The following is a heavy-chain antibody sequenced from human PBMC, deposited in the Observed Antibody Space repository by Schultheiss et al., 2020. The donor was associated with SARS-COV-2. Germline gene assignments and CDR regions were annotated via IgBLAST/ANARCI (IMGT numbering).Heavy chain of an antibody. D-gene: IGHD6-13*01. CDR3: ARVSRHGYSSSWPHFDY. CDR1: GFIFSDCA. Sequence: GGSLRLSCAASGFIFSDCAMTWVRQAPGKGLEWVSGISGSGDTTYFADSVKGRFIISRDNAKNSLYLQMNSLRAEDTAVYYCARVSRHGYSSSWPHFDYWGQGTLVTVSS. CDR2: ISGSGDTT. J-gene: IGHJ4*02. V-gene: IGHV3-23*01.